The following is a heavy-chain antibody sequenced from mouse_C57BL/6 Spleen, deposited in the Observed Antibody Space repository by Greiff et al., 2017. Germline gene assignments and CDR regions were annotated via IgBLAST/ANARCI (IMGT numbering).Heavy chain of an antibody. CDR1: GYTFTSYW. V-gene: IGHV1-69*01. J-gene: IGHJ3*01. CDR3: ARGEYGRGGLFAY. CDR2: IDPSDSYT. Sequence: VQLQQPGAGLVMPGASVKLSCKASGYTFTSYWMHWVQQSPGQGLEWVGEIDPSDSYTNYNHKFKGKSTLSVDKSSSTAYMQLSSLRSEDSAVYYCARGEYGRGGLFAYWGQGTLVTVSA. D-gene: IGHD1-1*02.